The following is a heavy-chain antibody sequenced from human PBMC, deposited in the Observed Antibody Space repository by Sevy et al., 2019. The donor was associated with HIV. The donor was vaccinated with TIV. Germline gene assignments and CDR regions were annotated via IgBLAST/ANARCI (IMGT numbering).Heavy chain of an antibody. V-gene: IGHV3-33*01. D-gene: IGHD2-15*01. CDR2: IWYDGSNK. J-gene: IGHJ3*02. CDR3: ARDSSRYCSGGSCYLDAFDI. CDR1: GFTFSSYG. Sequence: GGSLRLSCAASGFTFSSYGMHWVRQAPGKGLEWVAVIWYDGSNKYYADSVKGRFTISRDNSKNTLYLQMNSLRAEDTAVYYCARDSSRYCSGGSCYLDAFDIWGQGTMVTVSS.